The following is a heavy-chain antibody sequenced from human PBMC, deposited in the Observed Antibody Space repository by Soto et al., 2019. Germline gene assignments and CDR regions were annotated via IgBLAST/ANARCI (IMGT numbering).Heavy chain of an antibody. V-gene: IGHV3-30*18. CDR3: AKDLSGARWYYDALDV. CDR1: GFTFSTPG. J-gene: IGHJ6*02. CDR2: TSYDGTNK. D-gene: IGHD2-15*01. Sequence: GGSLRLSCEVSGFTFSTPGMHWVRQAPGKGLEWVAGTSYDGTNKYYARSVQGRFTISRENSMKTLYLQMNSLRTEDTAVYYCAKDLSGARWYYDALDVWGQGTTVTVS.